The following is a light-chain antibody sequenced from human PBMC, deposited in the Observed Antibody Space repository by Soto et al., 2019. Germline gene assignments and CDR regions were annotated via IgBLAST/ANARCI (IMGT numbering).Light chain of an antibody. J-gene: IGLJ2*01. V-gene: IGLV1-40*01. Sequence: QSVLTQPPSVSGAPGQRVTISCIGSSSNIGAGYDVHWYQQLPGTAPKLLIYGDSNRPSGVPDRFSGSKSGTSASLAITGLQAEDEADYYCQSHDSSLRGVVFGGGTKVTVL. CDR1: SSNIGAGYD. CDR2: GDS. CDR3: QSHDSSLRGVV.